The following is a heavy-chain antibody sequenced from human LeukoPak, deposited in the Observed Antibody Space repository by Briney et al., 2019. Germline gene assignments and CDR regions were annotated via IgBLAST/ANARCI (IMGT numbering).Heavy chain of an antibody. CDR1: VYSISSGYY. Sequence: PSETLSLTCTVSVYSISSGYYWGWIRQPPGKGLEWIGSIYHSGSTYYNPSLKSRVTISVDTSKNQFSLKLSSVTAADTAVYYCARDQVEMATNAFDYWGQGTLVTVSS. CDR2: IYHSGST. J-gene: IGHJ4*02. CDR3: ARDQVEMATNAFDY. D-gene: IGHD5-24*01. V-gene: IGHV4-38-2*02.